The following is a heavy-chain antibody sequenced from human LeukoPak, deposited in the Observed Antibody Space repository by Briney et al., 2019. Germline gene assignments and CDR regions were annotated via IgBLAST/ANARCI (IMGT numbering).Heavy chain of an antibody. J-gene: IGHJ4*02. CDR3: VRSSSSIFDY. D-gene: IGHD6-6*01. CDR2: ISYSGST. V-gene: IGHV4-39*01. CDR1: GGSISSSSYF. Sequence: SETLSLTCTVSGGSISSSSYFWGWIRQPPGKGLEWVGSISYSGSTYYNPSLKSRVTISVDTPKNQFSLKLSSVTAADTAVYYCVRSSSSIFDYWGQGTLVTVSS.